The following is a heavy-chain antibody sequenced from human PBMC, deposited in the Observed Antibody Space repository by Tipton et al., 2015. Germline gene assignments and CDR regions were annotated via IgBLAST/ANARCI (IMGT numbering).Heavy chain of an antibody. CDR1: GFTFSLYD. D-gene: IGHD1-26*01. V-gene: IGHV3-23*01. CDR2: ISGSDGNT. Sequence: SLRLSCAASGFTFSLYDMTWVRQAPGKGLECVSSISGSDGNTYYADSVKGRLTISRDNSKNTVYLQMNSLRAEDTAVYYCAKGNRWEPVLPYFDCWGQGTLITVSS. J-gene: IGHJ4*02. CDR3: AKGNRWEPVLPYFDC.